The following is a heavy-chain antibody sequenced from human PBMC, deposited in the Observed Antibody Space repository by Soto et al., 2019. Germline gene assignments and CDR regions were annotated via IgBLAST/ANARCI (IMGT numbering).Heavy chain of an antibody. D-gene: IGHD6-19*01. V-gene: IGHV1-18*01. CDR2: ISAYNGNT. CDR1: GYTFTSYG. CDR3: ARDGSSGWYYYYGMDV. J-gene: IGHJ6*02. Sequence: ASVKVSCKASGYTFTSYGTSWVRQAPGQGLEWMGWISAYNGNTNYAQKLQGRVTMTTDTSTSTAYMELRSLRSDDTAVYYCARDGSSGWYYYYGMDVWGQGTTVTVSS.